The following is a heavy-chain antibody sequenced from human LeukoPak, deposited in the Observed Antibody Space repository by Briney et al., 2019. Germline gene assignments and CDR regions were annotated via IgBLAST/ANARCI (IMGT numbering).Heavy chain of an antibody. Sequence: GGSLRLSCTASGFTFSTYWMSWVRQAPGTGLEWVANIKQDGSEKYYVDSVKGRFTISRDNAKNSLYLQMNSLRAEDTAIYYCTRDFGSIVVVTAIVDWGQGTLVTVSS. CDR1: GFTFSTYW. J-gene: IGHJ4*02. D-gene: IGHD2-21*02. CDR3: TRDFGSIVVVTAIVD. CDR2: IKQDGSEK. V-gene: IGHV3-7*01.